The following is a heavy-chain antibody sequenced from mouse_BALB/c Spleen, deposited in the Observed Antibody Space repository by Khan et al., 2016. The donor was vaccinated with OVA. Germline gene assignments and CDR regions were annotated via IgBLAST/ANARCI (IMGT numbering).Heavy chain of an antibody. CDR1: GYTFTTYW. CDR3: TRDRIDY. CDR2: INPTSGYT. V-gene: IGHV1-7*01. J-gene: IGHJ2*01. Sequence: QVQLQQSGAELAKPGASVKMSCKASGYTFTTYWMHWVKQRPGQGLEWIGYINPTSGYTDYNEKFKDRATLSADKSSSTAYMQLSSLTSEDSAVCYGTRDRIDYRGQGTTLTVSS.